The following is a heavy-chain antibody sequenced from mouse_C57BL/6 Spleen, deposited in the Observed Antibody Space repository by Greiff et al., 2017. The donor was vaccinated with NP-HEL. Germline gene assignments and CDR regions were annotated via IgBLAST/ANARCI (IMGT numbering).Heavy chain of an antibody. CDR1: GYTFTSYW. CDR3: AKLGRWDAMDY. CDR2: INPSTGGT. J-gene: IGHJ4*01. V-gene: IGHV1-53*01. Sequence: VKLQESGTELVKPGASVKLSCKASGYTFTSYWMHWVKQRPGQGLEWIGNINPSTGGTNYNEKFKSKATLTVAKYSSTAYMPLSSLTSEDSAGEYCAKLGRWDAMDYWGQGTSVTVSS. D-gene: IGHD4-1*01.